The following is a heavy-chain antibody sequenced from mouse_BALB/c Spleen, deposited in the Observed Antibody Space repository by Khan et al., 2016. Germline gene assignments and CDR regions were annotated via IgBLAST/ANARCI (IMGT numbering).Heavy chain of an antibody. Sequence: QIQLVQSGPELKRPGKTVKISCKASGYTFTNYGINWVKQAPGKGLKWMGWINTYSGESTYADDFKGRFAFSLETSANTAYLQINNLKNEDTATXFSAIYRYYCGSSRYFDVWGAGTTVTVSS. CDR1: GYTFTNYG. D-gene: IGHD1-1*01. CDR3: AIYRYYCGSSRYFDV. CDR2: INTYSGES. J-gene: IGHJ1*01. V-gene: IGHV9-3-1*01.